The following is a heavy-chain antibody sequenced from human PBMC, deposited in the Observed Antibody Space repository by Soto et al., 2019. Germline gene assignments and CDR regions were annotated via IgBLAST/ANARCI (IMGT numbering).Heavy chain of an antibody. CDR2: INHSGST. CDR1: GGSFSGYY. V-gene: IGHV4-34*01. D-gene: IGHD4-17*01. CDR3: ARFDHGDYYYFDY. Sequence: SETLSLTCAVYGGSFSGYYWSWIRQPPGKGLEWIGEINHSGSTNYNPSLKSRVTISVDRSKNQFSLKLSPVTAADTAVYYCARFDHGDYYYFDYWGQGTLVTVSS. J-gene: IGHJ4*02.